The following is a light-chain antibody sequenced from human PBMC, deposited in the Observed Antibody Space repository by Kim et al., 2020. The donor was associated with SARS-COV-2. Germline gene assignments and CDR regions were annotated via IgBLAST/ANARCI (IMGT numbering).Light chain of an antibody. CDR3: QQFNTFSGT. CDR1: EGIGTW. Sequence: ASVGDRVTITGRSSEGIGTWVAWYQQKPGKAPKLLISDASSLESGVPSRFSGSGSGTEFTLTISSLQPDDFATYYCQQFNTFSGTFGQGTKVDIK. J-gene: IGKJ1*01. V-gene: IGKV1-5*01. CDR2: DAS.